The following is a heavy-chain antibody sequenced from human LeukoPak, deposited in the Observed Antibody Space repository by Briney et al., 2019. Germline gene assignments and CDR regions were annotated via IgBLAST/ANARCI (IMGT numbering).Heavy chain of an antibody. Sequence: PSETLSLTSTVPGGPISSYYWSWIRQPPGKGLEWIGYIYYSGSTNYNSSLKSRVTISVDTSKNQFSLKLSSVTAADTAVYYCARHLKYYYYYGMDVWGQGTTVTVSS. CDR2: IYYSGST. CDR1: GGPISSYY. CDR3: ARHLKYYYYYGMDV. V-gene: IGHV4-59*08. J-gene: IGHJ6*02.